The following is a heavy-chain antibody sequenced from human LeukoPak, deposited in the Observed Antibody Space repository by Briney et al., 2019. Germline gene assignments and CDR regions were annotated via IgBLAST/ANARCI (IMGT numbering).Heavy chain of an antibody. V-gene: IGHV3-30*18. CDR3: AKDHTDSSGWAVFDY. CDR1: GFTFSTYG. J-gene: IGHJ4*02. CDR2: ISYDGSNK. Sequence: GGSLRLSCAASGFTFSTYGMHWVRQAPGKGLEWVAVISYDGSNKYYADSVKGRFSISRDNSKNTLYLQINSLRAEDTAVYYCAKDHTDSSGWAVFDYWGQGSLVTVSS. D-gene: IGHD6-19*01.